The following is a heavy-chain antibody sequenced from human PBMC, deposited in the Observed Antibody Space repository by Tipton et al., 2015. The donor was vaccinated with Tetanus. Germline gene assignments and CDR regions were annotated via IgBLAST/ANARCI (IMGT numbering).Heavy chain of an antibody. J-gene: IGHJ4*02. CDR1: GASISSGGYF. D-gene: IGHD2/OR15-2a*01. Sequence: LRLSCTVSGASISSGGYFWNWIRQHPGKGPEWIGYIYYSGTSYISPSLTRRVSIAVDTSRNQFSLNLTSVTVADSAVYFCARVSRRNFYLDYWGPGAQVTVSS. CDR3: ARVSRRNFYLDY. V-gene: IGHV4-31*02. CDR2: IYYSGTS.